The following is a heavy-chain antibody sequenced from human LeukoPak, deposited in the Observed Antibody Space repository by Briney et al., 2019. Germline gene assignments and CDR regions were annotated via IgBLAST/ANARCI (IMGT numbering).Heavy chain of an antibody. CDR1: GYTFTSYD. J-gene: IGHJ4*02. D-gene: IGHD3-10*01. CDR3: ALGDGSGSYYNVMGY. V-gene: IGHV1-8*01. Sequence: ASVKVSCKASGYTFTSYDINWVRQATGQGLEWMGWMNPNSGNTGYAQEFQGRVTMTRNTSISTAYMELSSLRSEDTAVYYCALGDGSGSYYNVMGYWGQGTLVTVSS. CDR2: MNPNSGNT.